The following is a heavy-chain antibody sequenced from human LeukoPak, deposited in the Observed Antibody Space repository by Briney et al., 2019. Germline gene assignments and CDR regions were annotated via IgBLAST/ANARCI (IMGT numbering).Heavy chain of an antibody. CDR2: MNPNSGNT. Sequence: SVKVSCKASGYTFTSYDINWVRQATGQGLEWMGWMNPNSGNTGYAQKFQGRVTMTRNTSISTAYMELSSLRSEDTAVYYCARRLSVAGTEIDYWGQGTLVTVSS. CDR3: ARRLSVAGTEIDY. CDR1: GYTFTSYD. V-gene: IGHV1-8*01. D-gene: IGHD6-19*01. J-gene: IGHJ4*02.